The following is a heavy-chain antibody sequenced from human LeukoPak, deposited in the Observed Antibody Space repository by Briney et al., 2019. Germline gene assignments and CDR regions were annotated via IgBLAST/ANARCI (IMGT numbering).Heavy chain of an antibody. CDR2: ISHDGSNK. Sequence: GRSLRLSCAASGFTFSSYAMHWVRQAPGKGLEWVAVISHDGSNKYYADPVKGRFTISRDNSKNTLYLQMNSLRAEDTAVYYCARERINCSSTSCYTEFDYWGQGTLVTVSS. J-gene: IGHJ4*02. V-gene: IGHV3-30-3*01. CDR1: GFTFSSYA. CDR3: ARERINCSSTSCYTEFDY. D-gene: IGHD2-2*02.